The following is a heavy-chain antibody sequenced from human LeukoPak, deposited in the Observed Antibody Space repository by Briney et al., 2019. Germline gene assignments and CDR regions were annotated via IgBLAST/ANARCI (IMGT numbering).Heavy chain of an antibody. Sequence: PGGSLRLSCAASGCTVSSNYMSWIRQAPGKGLEWVSVIYSGGSTYYADSVKGRFTISRDNSKNTLYLQMNSLRAEDTAVYYRWRGYGNRRPDYWGQGTLATVSS. J-gene: IGHJ4*02. CDR3: WRGYGNRRPDY. D-gene: IGHD1-14*01. V-gene: IGHV3-53*01. CDR2: IYSGGST. CDR1: GCTVSSNY.